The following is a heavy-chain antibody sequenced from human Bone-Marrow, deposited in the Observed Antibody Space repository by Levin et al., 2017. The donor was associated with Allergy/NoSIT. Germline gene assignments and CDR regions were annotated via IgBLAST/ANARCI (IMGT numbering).Heavy chain of an antibody. Sequence: ASVKVSCKASGYTFTSYDINWVRQAPGQGLEWMGWMNPNIGTTGYAQKFQGRVTMTRNTSISTAYMELSSLKSEDTAVYYCARDYTYYDFWSGYSRAWNWFDPWGQGTLVTVSS. J-gene: IGHJ5*02. V-gene: IGHV1-8*01. D-gene: IGHD3-3*01. CDR3: ARDYTYYDFWSGYSRAWNWFDP. CDR1: GYTFTSYD. CDR2: MNPNIGTT.